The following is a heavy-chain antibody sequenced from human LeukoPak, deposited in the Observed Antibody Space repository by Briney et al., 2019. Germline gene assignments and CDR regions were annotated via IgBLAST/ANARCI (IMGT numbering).Heavy chain of an antibody. CDR3: AREEYSSGFDY. V-gene: IGHV3-53*01. CDR2: IYSGGST. D-gene: IGHD6-25*01. J-gene: IGHJ4*02. CDR1: GFTVSSNY. Sequence: GGSLRLSCAASGFTVSSNYMSWVRQAPGKGLEWVAVIYSGGSTYYADSVKGRFTISRDNSKNTLYLQMNSLRAEDTAVYYCAREEYSSGFDYWGQGTLVTVSS.